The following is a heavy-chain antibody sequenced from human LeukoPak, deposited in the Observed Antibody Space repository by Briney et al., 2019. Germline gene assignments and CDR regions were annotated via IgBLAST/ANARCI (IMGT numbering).Heavy chain of an antibody. CDR2: IYYIGST. J-gene: IGHJ4*02. D-gene: IGHD6-13*01. CDR3: ARLVPYSSNWYFDY. V-gene: IGHV4-59*08. Sequence: SETLSLSCTVSGGSIRSYYWSWIRQPPGKGLECIGYIYYIGSTYYNPSLKSRVTISVDTSKNQFSLQLSSVTAADTAVYYCARLVPYSSNWYFDYWGQGTLVTVSS. CDR1: GGSIRSYY.